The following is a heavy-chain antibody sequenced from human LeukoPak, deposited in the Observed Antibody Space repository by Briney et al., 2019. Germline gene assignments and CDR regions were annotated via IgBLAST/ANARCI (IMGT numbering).Heavy chain of an antibody. J-gene: IGHJ3*02. CDR3: ARGSYDAFDI. CDR2: IYHSGST. V-gene: IGHV4-30-2*01. D-gene: IGHD1-26*01. Sequence: SQTLSLTCAVSGGSISSGGYSWSWIRQPPGKGLEWIGYIYHSGSTYYNPSLKGRVTISVDRSKNQFSLKLSSVTAADTAVYYCARGSYDAFDIWGQGTMVTVSS. CDR1: GGSISSGGYS.